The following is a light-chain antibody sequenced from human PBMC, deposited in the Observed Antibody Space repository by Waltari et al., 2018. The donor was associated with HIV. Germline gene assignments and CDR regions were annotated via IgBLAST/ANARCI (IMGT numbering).Light chain of an antibody. J-gene: IGLJ3*02. CDR2: YDS. CDR1: NIGSKS. CDR3: QVWDSSSDLSWV. V-gene: IGLV3-21*04. Sequence: SYVLTQPPSVSVAPGKTARITCGGNNIGSKSVHWHQQKPGQAPVLVIYYDSDRPSGIPERFSGSNSGNTATLTISRVEAGDEADYYCQVWDSSSDLSWVFGGGTKLTVL.